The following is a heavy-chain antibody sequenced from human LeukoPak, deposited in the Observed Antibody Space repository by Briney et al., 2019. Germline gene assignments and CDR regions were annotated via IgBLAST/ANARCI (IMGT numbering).Heavy chain of an antibody. Sequence: GGSLGLSCAASGFTFDDYAMHWVRHAPGKGLEWVSGISWNSGSIGYADSVKGRFTISRDNAKNSLYLQMNTLRVEDTAVYYCTRDLMDYDVSTGLHHYYMDVWGQGTTVTVSS. CDR3: TRDLMDYDVSTGLHHYYMDV. D-gene: IGHD3-9*01. V-gene: IGHV3-9*01. CDR2: ISWNSGSI. CDR1: GFTFDDYA. J-gene: IGHJ6*02.